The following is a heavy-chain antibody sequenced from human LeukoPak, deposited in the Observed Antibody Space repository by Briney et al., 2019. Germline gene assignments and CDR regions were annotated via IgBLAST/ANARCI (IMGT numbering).Heavy chain of an antibody. Sequence: SGTLSLTCTVSGGSISSSSYYWGWIRQPPGKGLEWIGSIYYSGSTYYNSSLKSRITMSVDTSKNQFSLKLTSVTAADTAVYYCASDRSGLSFCFWGQGTLVTVSS. V-gene: IGHV4-39*01. CDR3: ASDRSGLSFCF. CDR2: IYYSGST. J-gene: IGHJ4*02. CDR1: GGSISSSSYY. D-gene: IGHD3-22*01.